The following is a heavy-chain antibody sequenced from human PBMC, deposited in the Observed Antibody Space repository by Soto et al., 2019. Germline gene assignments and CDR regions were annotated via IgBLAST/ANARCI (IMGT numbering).Heavy chain of an antibody. CDR2: ISPYTGNT. D-gene: IGHD3-16*01. J-gene: IGHJ6*02. V-gene: IGHV1-18*03. CDR1: GYIFVNYG. CDR3: VMVDNYVTPTPQDV. Sequence: QVQLVQSGDEVKKPGASVKVSCKASGYIFVNYGIAWVRQAPRQGLEWMGWISPYTGNTHSATKVQGRLTMTTDTSTSTAYMDLGSLTSDDMAVYYCVMVDNYVTPTPQDVWGQGTTVTVSS.